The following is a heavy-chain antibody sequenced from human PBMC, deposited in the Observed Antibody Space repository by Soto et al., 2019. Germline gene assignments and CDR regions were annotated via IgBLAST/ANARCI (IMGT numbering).Heavy chain of an antibody. CDR2: ISAYNGNT. J-gene: IGHJ4*02. CDR1: GYTFTNFG. V-gene: IGHV1-18*01. Sequence: QVQLVQSGAEVKKPGASVKVSCKASGYTFTNFGISWVRQAPGQGLEWMGWISAYNGNTNYAQNFQGRVTMTRDTAPGTPYQELRTLRSDETAVSRCTRVRPPIAYRGPGTLLPVSS. CDR3: TRVRPPIAY.